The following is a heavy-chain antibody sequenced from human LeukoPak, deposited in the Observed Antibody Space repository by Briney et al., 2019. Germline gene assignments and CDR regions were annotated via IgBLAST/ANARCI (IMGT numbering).Heavy chain of an antibody. CDR1: VGSSSGNY. Sequence: SETLSLTCAVYVGSSSGNYWGGFGQPPGKGRNWFGEINHGGSTNYNPSLKSRVTISVDTSKNQFSLKLSSVTAADTAVYYCARGPGVTTVTASDAFDIWGQGTMVTVSS. CDR3: ARGPGVTTVTASDAFDI. CDR2: INHGGST. D-gene: IGHD4-17*01. J-gene: IGHJ3*02. V-gene: IGHV4-34*01.